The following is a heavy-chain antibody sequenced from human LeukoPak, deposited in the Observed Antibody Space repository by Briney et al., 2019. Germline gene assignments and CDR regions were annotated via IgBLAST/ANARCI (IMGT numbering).Heavy chain of an antibody. Sequence: PGGSLRLSCAASGFTFSSYSMNWVRQAPGKGLEWVSSISSSSSYIYYADSVKGRFTISRDNAKNSLYLQMNSLRAEDTAVYYCARDSTTTVTPFDYYMDVWGKGTTVTVSS. J-gene: IGHJ6*03. CDR2: ISSSSSYI. CDR1: GFTFSSYS. V-gene: IGHV3-21*01. CDR3: ARDSTTTVTPFDYYMDV. D-gene: IGHD4-17*01.